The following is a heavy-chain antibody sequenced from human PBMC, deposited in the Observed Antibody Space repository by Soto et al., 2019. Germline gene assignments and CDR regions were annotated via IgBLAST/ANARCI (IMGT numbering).Heavy chain of an antibody. V-gene: IGHV4-59*01. CDR2: IFYNGST. CDR1: GGSLSHYH. Sequence: QLQLQESGPGLVKPSETLSLTCTVSGGSLSHYHWNWIRQAPGKGMEWIGYIFYNGSTHYNPTLTSRVTISVDMSKNRLSLTLPSVTAADTAVYYCARPFYPCGQGTQVTVSS. CDR3: ARPFYP. J-gene: IGHJ5*02.